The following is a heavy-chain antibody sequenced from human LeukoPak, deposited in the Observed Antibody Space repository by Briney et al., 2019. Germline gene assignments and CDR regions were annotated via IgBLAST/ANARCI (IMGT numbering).Heavy chain of an antibody. D-gene: IGHD3-16*01. CDR2: ISYDGSNK. V-gene: IGHV3-30*04. CDR1: GFTFSSYA. J-gene: IGHJ4*02. CDR3: ARDWMGAADD. Sequence: PGGSLRLSCAASGFTFSSYAMHWVRQAPGKGLEWVAVISYDGSNKYYADSVKGRFTISRDNSKNTLYLQMNSLRAEDTAVYYCARDWMGAADDWGQGIMVTVAS.